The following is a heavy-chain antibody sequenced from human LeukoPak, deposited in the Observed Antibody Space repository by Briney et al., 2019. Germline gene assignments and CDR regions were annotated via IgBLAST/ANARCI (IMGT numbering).Heavy chain of an antibody. D-gene: IGHD6-13*01. V-gene: IGHV4-59*01. Sequence: SETLSLTCTVSGGSISSYYWSWIRQPPGKGLEWLGYIYYSGSTNYNPSLKSRVTISVDTSKNQFSLKLSSVTAADTAVYYCARYLTAAGTRYYFDYWGQGTLVTVSS. CDR2: IYYSGST. J-gene: IGHJ4*02. CDR3: ARYLTAAGTRYYFDY. CDR1: GGSISSYY.